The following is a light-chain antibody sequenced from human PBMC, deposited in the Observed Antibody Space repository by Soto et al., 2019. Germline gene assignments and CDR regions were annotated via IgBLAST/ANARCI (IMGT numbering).Light chain of an antibody. CDR2: GAS. CDR1: QSVSSSY. V-gene: IGKV3-20*01. CDR3: QQYGSSPWT. J-gene: IGKJ1*01. Sequence: EIVMTQSPATLSVSPGERATLSCSASQSVSSSYLAWYQQKPGQAPRLLIYGASSRATGIPDRFSGSGSGTDFTLTISRLEPEDFAVYYCQQYGSSPWTFGQGTKWIS.